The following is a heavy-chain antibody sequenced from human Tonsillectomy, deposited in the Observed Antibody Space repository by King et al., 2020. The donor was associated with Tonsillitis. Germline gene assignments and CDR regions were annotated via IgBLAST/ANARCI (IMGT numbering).Heavy chain of an antibody. CDR1: GGSISSYY. J-gene: IGHJ4*02. CDR3: ARGIAAAVDY. D-gene: IGHD6-13*01. CDR2: ISYSGGT. Sequence: QLQESGPGLVKPSETLSLTCTVSGGSISSYYWSWLRQPPGKGLECIGYISYSGGTIYNPSLKSRVSISLDTSKNQFSLKLSSMTAADTAVYYCARGIAAAVDYWGQGALVTVSS. V-gene: IGHV4-59*01.